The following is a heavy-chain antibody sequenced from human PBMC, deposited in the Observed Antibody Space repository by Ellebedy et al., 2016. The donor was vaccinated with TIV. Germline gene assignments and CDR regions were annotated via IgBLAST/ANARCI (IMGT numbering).Heavy chain of an antibody. J-gene: IGHJ4*02. Sequence: GGSLRLXCAASGFTFSAFWMSWLRQAPGKGLQWVASINQEGSQKYYTDSVKGRFTISRDNSKNTLYLQMNSLRADDTAMYYCARAQSSTWHQFDYWGQGTLVIVSS. V-gene: IGHV3-7*01. CDR2: INQEGSQK. CDR1: GFTFSAFW. CDR3: ARAQSSTWHQFDY. D-gene: IGHD6-19*01.